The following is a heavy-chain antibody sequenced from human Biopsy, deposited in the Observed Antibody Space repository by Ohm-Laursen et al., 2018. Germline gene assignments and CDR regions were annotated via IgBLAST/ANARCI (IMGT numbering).Heavy chain of an antibody. CDR3: ARVPAYPSINGYYGLDL. J-gene: IGHJ6*02. CDR1: GYTFAGYY. D-gene: IGHD5-12*01. CDR2: INPNRGNA. Sequence: ASVKVSCKASGYTFAGYYLHWVRQAPGHGLEWMGWINPNRGNANYAQSFQGRLTVTRDTSISIAYMELTSLTFDDTAIYYCARVPAYPSINGYYGLDLWGQGTTVIVSS. V-gene: IGHV1-2*02.